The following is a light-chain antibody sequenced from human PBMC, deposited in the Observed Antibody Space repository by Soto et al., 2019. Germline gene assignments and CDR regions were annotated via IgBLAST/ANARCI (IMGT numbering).Light chain of an antibody. CDR3: ASYTTSSTHV. V-gene: IGLV2-14*01. J-gene: IGLJ1*01. CDR2: DVS. CDR1: SSDVGGYSY. Sequence: QSVLTQPASVSGSPGQSIAISCTGTSSDVGGYSYVSWYQQQPGKAPKLVISDVSNRPSGVSDRFSGSKSGNTASLTISGLQTEDEADYYCASYTTSSTHVFGPGTKVTVL.